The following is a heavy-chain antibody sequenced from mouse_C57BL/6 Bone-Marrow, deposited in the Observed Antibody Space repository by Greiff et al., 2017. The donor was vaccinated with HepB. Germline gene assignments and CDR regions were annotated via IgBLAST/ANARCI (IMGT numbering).Heavy chain of an antibody. CDR1: GFTFSSYA. CDR2: ISDGGSYT. Sequence: DVKLVESGRGLVKPGGSLKLSCAASGFTFSSYAMSWVRQTPEKRLEWVATISDGGSYTYYPDNVKGRFTISRDNAKNNLYLQMSHLKSEDTAMYYCARDGPGAMDYWGQGTSVTVSS. J-gene: IGHJ4*01. V-gene: IGHV5-4*01. CDR3: ARDGPGAMDY.